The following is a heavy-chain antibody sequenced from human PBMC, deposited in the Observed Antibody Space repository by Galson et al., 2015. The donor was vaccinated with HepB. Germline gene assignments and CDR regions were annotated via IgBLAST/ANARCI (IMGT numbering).Heavy chain of an antibody. V-gene: IGHV3-69-1*01. J-gene: IGHJ4*02. CDR2: ITSTSTS. CDR1: GFTFSAFD. Sequence: SLRLSCATSGFTFSAFDMNWVRQAPGKGPEWVSSITSTSTSNYADSVKGRFTISRDNAKNSLFLHMNSLRDEDTAMYYCARERNSYGDFWGQGTPVIVPS. CDR3: ARERNSYGDF. D-gene: IGHD2/OR15-2a*01.